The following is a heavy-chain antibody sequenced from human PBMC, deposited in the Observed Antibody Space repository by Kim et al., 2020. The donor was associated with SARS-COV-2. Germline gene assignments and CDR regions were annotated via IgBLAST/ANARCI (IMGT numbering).Heavy chain of an antibody. CDR2: TYFRSKWYS. Sequence: SQTLSLTCGISGDIVSGNSAAWSWIRQSPWRGLEWLGRTYFRSKWYSDYAVSMKSRITINPDTPKNQFSLQLNSVTPEDTAVYYCARERFYDRSGTFDYWGLGVLVTVPS. D-gene: IGHD3-22*01. J-gene: IGHJ4*02. CDR1: GDIVSGNSAA. V-gene: IGHV6-1*01. CDR3: ARERFYDRSGTFDY.